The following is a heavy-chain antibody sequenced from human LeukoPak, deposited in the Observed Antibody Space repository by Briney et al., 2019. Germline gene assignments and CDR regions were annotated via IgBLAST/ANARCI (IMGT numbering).Heavy chain of an antibody. CDR1: GFTLSSNR. Sequence: GGSLRLSCAASGFTLSSNRMNWVRQAPGKGLEWVSYISRSSSTIYYADSVMGRFTISRDNAKSSLDLQMNSLRDEDTAVYYCARVSGLGYLDYWGQGTLVTVSS. J-gene: IGHJ4*02. D-gene: IGHD3-16*01. CDR2: ISRSSSTI. CDR3: ARVSGLGYLDY. V-gene: IGHV3-48*02.